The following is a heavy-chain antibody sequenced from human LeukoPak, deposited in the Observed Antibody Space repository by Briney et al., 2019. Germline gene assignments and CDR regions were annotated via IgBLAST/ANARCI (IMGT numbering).Heavy chain of an antibody. Sequence: KPSETLSLTCTVSGGSISSYYWSWIGQPPGKGLEWIGYIYYSGSTNYNPSLKSRVTISVDTSKNQFSLKLSSVTAADTAVYYCARERLGELSDAFDIWGQGTMVTVSS. CDR1: GGSISSYY. CDR3: ARERLGELSDAFDI. CDR2: IYYSGST. D-gene: IGHD3-16*02. V-gene: IGHV4-59*01. J-gene: IGHJ3*02.